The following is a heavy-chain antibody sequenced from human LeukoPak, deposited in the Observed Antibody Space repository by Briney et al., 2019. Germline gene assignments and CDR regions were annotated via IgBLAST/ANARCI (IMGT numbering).Heavy chain of an antibody. J-gene: IGHJ4*02. D-gene: IGHD3-10*01. CDR2: IYPGDSDT. Sequence: GESLKISCKGSGYSFTSYWIGWVRQMPGKGLEWMGIIYPGDSDTRYSPSFQGQVTISADKSISTAYLQWSSLKASDTAMYYCARSITMVRGVTSYAFDYLGQGTLVTLS. V-gene: IGHV5-51*01. CDR1: GYSFTSYW. CDR3: ARSITMVRGVTSYAFDY.